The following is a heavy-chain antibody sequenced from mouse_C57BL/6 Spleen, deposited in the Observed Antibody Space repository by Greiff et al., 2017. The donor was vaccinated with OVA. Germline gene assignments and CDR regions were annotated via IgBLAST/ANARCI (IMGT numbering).Heavy chain of an antibody. CDR2: IWSGGST. V-gene: IGHV2-2*01. CDR3: ARGELRYYYFDY. CDR1: GFSLTSYG. J-gene: IGHJ2*01. D-gene: IGHD1-1*01. Sequence: VQLQQSGPGLVQPSQSLSITCTVSGFSLTSYGVHWVRQSPGKGLEWLGVIWSGGSTDYTAAFISRLSISKDNSKSQVFFKMNSLQADDTAIYYCARGELRYYYFDYWGQGTTLTVSS.